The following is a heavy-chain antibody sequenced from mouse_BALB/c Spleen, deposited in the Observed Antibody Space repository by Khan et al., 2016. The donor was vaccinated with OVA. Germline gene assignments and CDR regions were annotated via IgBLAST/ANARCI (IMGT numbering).Heavy chain of an antibody. CDR1: GYTFTSYW. Sequence: QVQLQQSGAELAKPGASVKMSCKASGYTFTSYWMHWVKQRPGQGLAWIGYINPSTGYTEYNQKFKDKATLTADKSSSTAYLQLSSLTSEDSAVYYCASRYDWYFEVWGAGTTVTVSS. V-gene: IGHV1-7*01. CDR2: INPSTGYT. J-gene: IGHJ1*01. CDR3: ASRYDWYFEV. D-gene: IGHD2-14*01.